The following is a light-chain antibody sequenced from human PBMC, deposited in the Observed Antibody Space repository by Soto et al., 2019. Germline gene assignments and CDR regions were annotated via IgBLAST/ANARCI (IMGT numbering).Light chain of an antibody. V-gene: IGKV1-39*01. J-gene: IGKJ1*01. CDR2: GAS. CDR3: HQYNYYRPT. CDR1: QSINRY. Sequence: IQMTQSPSSLSASVGDRVTITCRASQSINRYLNWYQQKQGKAPTLLIYGASSLQTGVPSRFSGSGSGTDFTLAISSLQPEDFATYYCHQYNYYRPTFGQGTKVDIK.